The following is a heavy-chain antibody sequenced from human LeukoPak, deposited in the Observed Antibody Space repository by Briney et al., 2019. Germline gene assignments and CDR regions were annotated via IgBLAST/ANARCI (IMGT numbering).Heavy chain of an antibody. V-gene: IGHV3-30*02. Sequence: GGSLRLSCAASGFTFSSYGMHWVRQAPGKGLEWVAFIRYDGRNKYYADSVKGRFTISRDNSKNTLYLQMNSLRAEDTAVYYCAKDEWVAAAGTALTWYYYGMDVWGQGTTVTVSS. CDR1: GFTFSSYG. D-gene: IGHD6-13*01. CDR3: AKDEWVAAAGTALTWYYYGMDV. J-gene: IGHJ6*02. CDR2: IRYDGRNK.